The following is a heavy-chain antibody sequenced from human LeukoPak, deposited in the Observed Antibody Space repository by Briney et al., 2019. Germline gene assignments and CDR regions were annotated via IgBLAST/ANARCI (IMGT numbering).Heavy chain of an antibody. V-gene: IGHV3-30*19. CDR3: AREDGVGATYAFDI. Sequence: PGGSLRLSCAASGFTFSSYGMHWVRQAPGKGLEWVAVISYDGSNKYYADSVKGRFTISRDNSKNTLYLQMNSLRAEDTAVYYCAREDGVGATYAFDIWGQGTMVTVSS. J-gene: IGHJ3*02. CDR2: ISYDGSNK. CDR1: GFTFSSYG. D-gene: IGHD1-26*01.